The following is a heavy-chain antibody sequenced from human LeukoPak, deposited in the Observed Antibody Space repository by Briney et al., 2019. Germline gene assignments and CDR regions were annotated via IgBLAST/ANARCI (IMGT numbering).Heavy chain of an antibody. D-gene: IGHD3-16*01. CDR1: GFTFSRSW. Sequence: GGSLRLSCAGSGFTFSRSWMTWVRQAPGKGLEWVASINQGGSVLHYMDSVKGRFTISRDNAENSVFPQMNNLRAEDTAVYYCAKLLGDVTTLDYWGQGTQVTVSS. CDR3: AKLLGDVTTLDY. CDR2: INQGGSVL. V-gene: IGHV3-7*01. J-gene: IGHJ4*02.